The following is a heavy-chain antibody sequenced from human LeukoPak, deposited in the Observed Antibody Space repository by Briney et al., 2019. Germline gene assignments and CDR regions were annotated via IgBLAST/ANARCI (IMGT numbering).Heavy chain of an antibody. CDR2: ISSSSGYI. CDR1: GFTFSSYS. D-gene: IGHD5-18*01. J-gene: IGHJ4*02. CDR3: ARGLDNYGYKFDY. V-gene: IGHV3-21*06. Sequence: GGSLRLSCAASGFTFSSYSMNWVRQAPGKGLEWVSSISSSSGYIYYADSVKGRFTISRDNAENSLYLQMNSLRAEDTAVYYCARGLDNYGYKFDYWGQGTLVTVSS.